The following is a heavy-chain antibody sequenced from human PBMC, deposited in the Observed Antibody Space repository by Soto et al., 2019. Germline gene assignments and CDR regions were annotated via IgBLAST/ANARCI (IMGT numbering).Heavy chain of an antibody. Sequence: DTLALTCTVSVGSISSSSYYWGWIRKPPGKGLEWIGSVYYSGSTYYNPSLKSRVTISVDTSKNQFSLKLSSVTAADTAVYYCARLGYSSYYYGMDVWGQGTTVTVSS. CDR1: VGSISSSSYY. CDR3: ARLGYSSYYYGMDV. V-gene: IGHV4-39*01. CDR2: VYYSGST. J-gene: IGHJ6*02. D-gene: IGHD6-13*01.